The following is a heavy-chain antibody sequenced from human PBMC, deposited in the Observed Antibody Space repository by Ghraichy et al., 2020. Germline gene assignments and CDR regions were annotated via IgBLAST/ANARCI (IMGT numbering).Heavy chain of an antibody. D-gene: IGHD1-26*01. V-gene: IGHV4-4*07. CDR2: IYPSGTP. CDR1: GGSFSSYY. J-gene: IGHJ4*02. Sequence: SETLFLTCTVSGGSFSSYYWSWIRQPAGKGLEWIGRIYPSGTPNYNPSLRSRLTMSVDTSKNQFSLNVRSVTAADTAVYYCARGAASASHYFDYWGQGTLVTVSS. CDR3: ARGAASASHYFDY.